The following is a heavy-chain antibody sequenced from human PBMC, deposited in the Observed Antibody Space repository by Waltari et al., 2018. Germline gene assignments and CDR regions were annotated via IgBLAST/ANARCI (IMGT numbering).Heavy chain of an antibody. CDR1: GFTFGDYA. CDR3: TSEGFDY. Sequence: EVQLVESGGGLLQPGRSLRLSCTASGFTFGDYAMSWVRQAPGKGLEWVGFIRSKAYGGTTEYAASVKGRFTISRDDSKSITYLQMNSLKTEDTAVYYCTSEGFDYWGQGTLVTVSS. CDR2: IRSKAYGGTT. J-gene: IGHJ4*02. V-gene: IGHV3-49*04.